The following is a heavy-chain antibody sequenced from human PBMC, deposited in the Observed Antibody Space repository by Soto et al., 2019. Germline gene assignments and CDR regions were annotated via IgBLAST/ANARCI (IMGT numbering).Heavy chain of an antibody. D-gene: IGHD3-10*01. Sequence: SETLSLTCTVSDGSISSGGYYWSWIRQHPGKGLEWIGYIYYSGSTYYNPSLKSRVTISVDTSKNQFSLKLSSVTAADTAVYYCAREGHMVRGVTDYWGQGTLVTVSS. J-gene: IGHJ4*02. CDR1: DGSISSGGYY. CDR2: IYYSGST. V-gene: IGHV4-31*03. CDR3: AREGHMVRGVTDY.